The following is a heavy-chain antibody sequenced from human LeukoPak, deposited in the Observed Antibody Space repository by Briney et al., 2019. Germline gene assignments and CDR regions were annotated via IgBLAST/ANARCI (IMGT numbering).Heavy chain of an antibody. CDR1: GFSLDDYA. CDR2: ISWDSGSS. Sequence: GRSLRLSCATSGFSLDDYAMHWVRQAPGKGLAWVSSISWDSGSSVYADSVKGRFTISRDNAKNSLYLQMNSLRPEDTALYYCVKDLRRDVNLDTFYAWGQGTMVTVSS. V-gene: IGHV3-9*01. D-gene: IGHD5-12*01. CDR3: VKDLRRDVNLDTFYA. J-gene: IGHJ3*01.